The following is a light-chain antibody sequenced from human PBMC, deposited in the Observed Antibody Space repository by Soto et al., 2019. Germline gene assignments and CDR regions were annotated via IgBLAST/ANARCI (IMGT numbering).Light chain of an antibody. J-gene: IGLJ1*01. Sequence: QSALTQPAPVSGSPGQSITISCTGTSSDVGGYNYVSWYQQHPGKAPKLMIYEVSNRPSGVSNRFSGSKSGNTASLTISGLQAEDEADYYCNSYTTNSTHVFGTGTKLTVL. CDR3: NSYTTNSTHV. CDR2: EVS. CDR1: SSDVGGYNY. V-gene: IGLV2-14*01.